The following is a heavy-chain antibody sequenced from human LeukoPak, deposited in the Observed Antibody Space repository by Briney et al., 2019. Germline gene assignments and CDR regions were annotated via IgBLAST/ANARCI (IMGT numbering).Heavy chain of an antibody. CDR3: AKGYQMLSTPTFDH. J-gene: IGHJ4*02. CDR1: GFTFDDYA. V-gene: IGHV3-9*03. Sequence: GRSLRLSCAASGFTFDDYAMHWVRHAPGKGLEWVSGISWNSGSIGYADSVKGRFTISRDNAKNSLYLQMNSLRAEDMALYNCAKGYQMLSTPTFDHWGQGTLVTVSS. CDR2: ISWNSGSI. D-gene: IGHD2-2*01.